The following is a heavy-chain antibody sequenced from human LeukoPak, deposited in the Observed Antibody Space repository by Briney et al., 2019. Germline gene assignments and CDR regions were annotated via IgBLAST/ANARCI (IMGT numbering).Heavy chain of an antibody. CDR3: ARDNAGYNRGNAFDI. J-gene: IGHJ3*02. Sequence: GGSLRLSCAASGFTVSSNYMSWVRQAPGKGLEWVSVIYNGDGTYYADSVKGRFTISRDDSKNTLYVQMDSLRAEDTGVYYCARDNAGYNRGNAFDIWGQGTMVTVSS. V-gene: IGHV3-53*05. CDR1: GFTVSSNY. CDR2: IYNGDGT. D-gene: IGHD5-24*01.